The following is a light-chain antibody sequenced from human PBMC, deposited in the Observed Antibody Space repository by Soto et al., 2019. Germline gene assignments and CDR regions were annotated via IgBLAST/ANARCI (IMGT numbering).Light chain of an antibody. J-gene: IGLJ1*01. CDR2: EVS. V-gene: IGLV2-14*01. CDR3: SSYTSSSTLDV. CDR1: SSDVGGYNY. Sequence: QSALTQPASVSGSPGQPITISCTGTSSDVGGYNYVSWYQQHPGKAPKLMIYEVSNRPSGVSNRFSGSKSGNTASLTISGLQAEDDADYYCSSYTSSSTLDVFGTGTKLTVL.